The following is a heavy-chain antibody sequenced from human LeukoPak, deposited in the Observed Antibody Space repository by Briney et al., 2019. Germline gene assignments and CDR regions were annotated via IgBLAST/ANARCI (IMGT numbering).Heavy chain of an antibody. CDR1: GYTFTSYD. Sequence: ASVKVSCKASGYTFTSYDINWVRQATGQGLEWMGWISAYNGNTNYAQELQGRVTMTTDTSTSTAYMELRSLRSDDTAVYYCARLTTVTTRFYYYYYMDVWGKGTTVTVSS. V-gene: IGHV1-18*01. J-gene: IGHJ6*03. D-gene: IGHD4-17*01. CDR2: ISAYNGNT. CDR3: ARLTTVTTRFYYYYYMDV.